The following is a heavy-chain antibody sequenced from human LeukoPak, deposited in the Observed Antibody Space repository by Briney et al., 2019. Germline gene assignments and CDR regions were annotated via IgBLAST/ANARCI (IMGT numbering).Heavy chain of an antibody. CDR3: ARQTIAVAYWFDP. Sequence: SETLPLTCTVSGGSISSSSYYWGWIRQPPGKGLEWIGSIYYSGSTYYNPSLKSRVTISVDTSKNQFSLKLSSVTAADTAVYYCARQTIAVAYWFDPWGQGTLVTVSS. D-gene: IGHD6-19*01. CDR1: GGSISSSSYY. CDR2: IYYSGST. V-gene: IGHV4-39*01. J-gene: IGHJ5*02.